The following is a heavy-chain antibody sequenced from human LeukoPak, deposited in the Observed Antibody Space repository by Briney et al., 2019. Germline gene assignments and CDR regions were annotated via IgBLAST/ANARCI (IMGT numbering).Heavy chain of an antibody. V-gene: IGHV1-69*04. J-gene: IGHJ6*02. CDR1: GGTFSSYA. CDR3: ARDIIVVVPAANYYYGMDV. D-gene: IGHD2-2*01. Sequence: GSSAQVSCKASGGTFSSYAISWVRQAPGQGLEWMGRIIPILGIANYAQKFQGRVTITADKSTSTAYMELSSLRSEDTAVYYCARDIIVVVPAANYYYGMDVWGQGTTVTVSS. CDR2: IIPILGIA.